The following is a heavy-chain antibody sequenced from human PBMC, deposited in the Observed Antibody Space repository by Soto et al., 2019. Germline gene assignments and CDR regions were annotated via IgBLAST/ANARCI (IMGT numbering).Heavy chain of an antibody. CDR3: VHSFRWAWRYPSSSYPVSDY. CDR1: GFTFSSYA. CDR2: ISSNGGST. J-gene: IGHJ4*01. D-gene: IGHD6-6*01. V-gene: IGHV3-64D*06. Sequence: GGSLRLSCSASGFTFSSYAMHWVRQAPGKGLEYVSAISSNGGSTYYADSVKGRFTISRDNSKNTLYLQMSSLRAEDTAVYYSVHSFRWAWRYPSSSYPVSDYWGQGTLVTVSS.